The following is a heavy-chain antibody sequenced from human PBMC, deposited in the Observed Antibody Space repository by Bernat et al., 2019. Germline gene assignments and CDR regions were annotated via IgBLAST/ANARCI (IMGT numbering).Heavy chain of an antibody. J-gene: IGHJ4*02. D-gene: IGHD2-21*02. CDR2: ISGYNGDT. CDR3: ARSRGRGGDCYAIASDY. Sequence: QVQLVQSGGEVKKPGASVKVSCKASGYTFINYGISWVRQAPGQGLEWMGWISGYNGDTNYAQKFQGRVTITTDTSTTTAYMDLRSLRSDDTAVYLCARSRGRGGDCYAIASDYWGQGTLVTVSS. CDR1: GYTFINYG. V-gene: IGHV1-18*04.